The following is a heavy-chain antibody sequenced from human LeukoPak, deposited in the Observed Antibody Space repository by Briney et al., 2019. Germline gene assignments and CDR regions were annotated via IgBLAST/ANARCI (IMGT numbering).Heavy chain of an antibody. J-gene: IGHJ3*02. V-gene: IGHV4-39*01. CDR2: IYYSGST. CDR1: GGSISSSSYY. D-gene: IGHD3-22*01. CDR3: ARQHYYDSSGYPAYAFDI. Sequence: PETLSLTCTVSGGSISSSSYYWGWIRQPPGKGLEWIGSIYYSGSTYYNPSLKSRVTISVDTSKNQFSLKLSSVTAADTAVYYCARQHYYDSSGYPAYAFDIWGQGTMVTVSS.